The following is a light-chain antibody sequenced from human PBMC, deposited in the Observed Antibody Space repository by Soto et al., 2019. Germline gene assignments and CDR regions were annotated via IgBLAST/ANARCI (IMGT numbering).Light chain of an antibody. J-gene: IGKJ5*01. CDR1: QSVGSN. CDR2: GAS. CDR3: QQLNFLPIT. V-gene: IGKV3-15*01. Sequence: EVVLTQSPATLSVSPGAGATLSCRASQSVGSNLAWYQQKPGQTPRVLIYGASTRAIGIPARFSGSGSGTEFTLTITSLQPEDFATYYCQQLNFLPITFGQGTRLEIK.